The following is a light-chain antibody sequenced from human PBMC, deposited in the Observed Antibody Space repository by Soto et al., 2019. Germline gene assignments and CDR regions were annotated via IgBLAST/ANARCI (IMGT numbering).Light chain of an antibody. CDR1: QGISSA. CDR3: QQLKTYPFT. J-gene: IGKJ5*01. CDR2: DAS. Sequence: AIQLTQSPSSLSASVGDRDSITCRASQGISSALAWYQHKPGKAPKILIYDASSLQSGVPSRFSGSESGTECTLTISSLQPEDFATYYCQQLKTYPFTFGQGTRLEIK. V-gene: IGKV1-13*02.